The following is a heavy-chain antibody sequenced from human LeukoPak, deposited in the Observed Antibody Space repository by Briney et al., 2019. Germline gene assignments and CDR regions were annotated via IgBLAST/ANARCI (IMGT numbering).Heavy chain of an antibody. CDR1: GYTFTSYY. CDR2: INPSGGST. Sequence: ASVKVSCKASGYTFTSYYMHWVRQAPGQGLEWMGIINPSGGSTSYAQKFQGRVTMTRDTSKNQFSLKLSSVTAADTAVYYCARLEGSGWPYYYYYGMDVWGQGTTVTVSS. D-gene: IGHD6-19*01. V-gene: IGHV1-46*01. CDR3: ARLEGSGWPYYYYYGMDV. J-gene: IGHJ6*02.